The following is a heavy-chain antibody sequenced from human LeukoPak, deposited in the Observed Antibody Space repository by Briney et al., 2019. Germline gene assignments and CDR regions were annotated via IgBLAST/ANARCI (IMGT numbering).Heavy chain of an antibody. V-gene: IGHV1-2*02. Sequence: ASVKVSCKASGYTFTGYYMHWMRQAPGQGLEWMGWINPNSGGTNYAQKFQGRVTMTRDTSISTAYMELSRLRSDDTAVYYCARVDFWSGYFGGMDYWGQGTLVTVSS. CDR2: INPNSGGT. CDR3: ARVDFWSGYFGGMDY. CDR1: GYTFTGYY. D-gene: IGHD3-3*01. J-gene: IGHJ4*02.